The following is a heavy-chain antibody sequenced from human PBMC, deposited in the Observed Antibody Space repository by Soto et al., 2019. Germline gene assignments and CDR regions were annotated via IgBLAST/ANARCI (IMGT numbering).Heavy chain of an antibody. CDR2: ISSLSTYT. CDR1: GFSFSSYN. Sequence: EVQLVESGGGLVKPGGSLRLSCAASGFSFSSYNMNWVRQAPGKGMEWVSSISSLSTYTNYADSVKGRFTITRDTDKNSLYLQMDRLRVEDTAVYCCARDPPLSSIVVVAVDDFWGQGTLVTVSS. J-gene: IGHJ4*02. V-gene: IGHV3-21*02. D-gene: IGHD2-15*01. CDR3: ARDPPLSSIVVVAVDDF.